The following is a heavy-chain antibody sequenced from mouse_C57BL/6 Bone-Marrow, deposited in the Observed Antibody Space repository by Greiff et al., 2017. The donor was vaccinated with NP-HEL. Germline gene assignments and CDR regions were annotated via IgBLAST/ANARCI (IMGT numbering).Heavy chain of an antibody. CDR1: GFTFSDYY. CDR3: ARHCYYGSSLYYAMDY. Sequence: EVQGVESGGGLVQPGGSLKLSCAASGFTFSDYYMYWVRQTPEKRLEWVAYISNGGGSTYYPDTVKGRFTISRDNAKNTLYLQMSRLKSEDTAMYYCARHCYYGSSLYYAMDYWGQGTSVTVSS. D-gene: IGHD1-1*01. J-gene: IGHJ4*01. V-gene: IGHV5-12*01. CDR2: ISNGGGST.